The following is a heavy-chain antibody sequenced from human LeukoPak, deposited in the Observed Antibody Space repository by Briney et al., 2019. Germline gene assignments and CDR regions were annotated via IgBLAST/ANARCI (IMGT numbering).Heavy chain of an antibody. J-gene: IGHJ3*02. CDR2: IIPIVGTA. CDR3: ARGMREYGSGSFDAFDI. CDR1: GGTFSSYA. Sequence: ASVKVSCKASGGTFSSYAISWVRQAPGQGLEWMGGIIPIVGTANYAQKFQGRVTITTDESTSTAYMELSSLRSEDTAVYYCARGMREYGSGSFDAFDIWGQGTMVTVSS. D-gene: IGHD3-10*01. V-gene: IGHV1-69*05.